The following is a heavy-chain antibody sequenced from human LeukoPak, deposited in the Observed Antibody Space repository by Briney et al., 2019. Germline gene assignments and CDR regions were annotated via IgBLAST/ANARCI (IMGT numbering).Heavy chain of an antibody. Sequence: PGGSLRLSCAASGLTLNSYWMSWVRRAPGKGLEWVANINQEGSEKYYVDSVKGRFSISRDNAKSSLYLQMNSLRDEDTAVYYCARVRFNYYYYYMDVWGKGTTVTVSS. V-gene: IGHV3-7*01. CDR3: ARVRFNYYYYYMDV. CDR1: GLTLNSYW. D-gene: IGHD3-10*01. CDR2: INQEGSEK. J-gene: IGHJ6*03.